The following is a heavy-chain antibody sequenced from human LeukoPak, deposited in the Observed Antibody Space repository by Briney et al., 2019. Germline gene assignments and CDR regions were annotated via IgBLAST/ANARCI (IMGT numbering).Heavy chain of an antibody. D-gene: IGHD1-20*01. CDR2: INHSGST. Sequence: PSETLSLTCAVYGGSFSGYYWSWLRQPPGKGLEWVGEINHSGSTNYNPSLKSRVTISVDTSKNQFSLKLSSVTAADTAVYYCARGRGITGSYFWFDPWGQGTLVTVSS. CDR3: ARGRGITGSYFWFDP. J-gene: IGHJ5*02. V-gene: IGHV4-34*01. CDR1: GGSFSGYY.